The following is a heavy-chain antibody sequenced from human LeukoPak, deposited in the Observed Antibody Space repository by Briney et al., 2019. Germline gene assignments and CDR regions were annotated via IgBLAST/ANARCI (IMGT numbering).Heavy chain of an antibody. D-gene: IGHD5-18*01. Sequence: GASVKVSCKASGYTFTSYGISWVRQAPGQGLEWMGWISAYNGNTHYAQKLQGRVTMTTDTSTSTVYMELRSLRSDDTAVYYCARGLSDTAMVTLSYYYYYMDVWGKGTTVTVSS. CDR3: ARGLSDTAMVTLSYYYYYMDV. CDR2: ISAYNGNT. J-gene: IGHJ6*03. V-gene: IGHV1-18*01. CDR1: GYTFTSYG.